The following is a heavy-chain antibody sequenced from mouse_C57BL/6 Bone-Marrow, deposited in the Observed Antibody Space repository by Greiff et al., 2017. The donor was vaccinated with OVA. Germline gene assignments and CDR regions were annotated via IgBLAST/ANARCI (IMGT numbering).Heavy chain of an antibody. CDR1: GYAFSSSW. CDR2: IYPGDGDT. Sequence: QVQLQQSGPELVKPGASVKISCKASGYAFSSSWMNWVKQRPGKGLEWIGRIYPGDGDTNYNGKFKGKATLTADKSSSTAYMQLSSLTSEDSAVYVCARGPLYGYCFDDWGQGTTLTVSS. CDR3: ARGPLYGYCFDD. D-gene: IGHD1-1*01. J-gene: IGHJ2*01. V-gene: IGHV1-82*01.